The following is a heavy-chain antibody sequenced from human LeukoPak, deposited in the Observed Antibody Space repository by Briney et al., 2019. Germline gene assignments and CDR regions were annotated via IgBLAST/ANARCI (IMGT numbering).Heavy chain of an antibody. CDR2: IHYIGGT. V-gene: IGHV4-59*08. CDR1: GASIRSYY. Sequence: SETLSLTCTVSGASIRSYYWSWIRQPPGKGLESIRYIHYIGGTNYNPSLKSRVTVSVDTSKNQFSLEVSSVTAADTAVYYCARHPMMDSGNYYFDYWGQGTQATVSS. CDR3: ARHPMMDSGNYYFDY. D-gene: IGHD1-26*01. J-gene: IGHJ4*02.